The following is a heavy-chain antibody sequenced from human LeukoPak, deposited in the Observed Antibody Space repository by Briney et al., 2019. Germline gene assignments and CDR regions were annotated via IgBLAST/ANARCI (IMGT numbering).Heavy chain of an antibody. Sequence: GGSLRLSCAASGFTFSSYAMSWVRQAPGKGLEWVGRIKSKADGGTTDYATPLKGRFTIPKHDSNNTLYLQMNRLKTEDTAVYYCTTVGLRYYYYGMDVWGQGTTVTVSS. J-gene: IGHJ6*02. V-gene: IGHV3-15*01. CDR3: TTVGLRYYYYGMDV. CDR2: IKSKADGGTT. CDR1: GFTFSSYA.